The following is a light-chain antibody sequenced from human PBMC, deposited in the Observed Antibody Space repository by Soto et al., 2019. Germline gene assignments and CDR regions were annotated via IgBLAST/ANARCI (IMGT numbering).Light chain of an antibody. CDR1: ASDIGGYDY. V-gene: IGLV2-8*01. Sequence: QSALTQPPSASGSPGQSVTISCTGTASDIGGYDYVSWYQQHPGKAPKLMIYEVNKRPSGIPDRFSGSKSGNTASLTVSGLQAEDEGEYYCNAYAGSNIDDGFGGGTKLTVL. J-gene: IGLJ3*02. CDR2: EVN. CDR3: NAYAGSNIDDG.